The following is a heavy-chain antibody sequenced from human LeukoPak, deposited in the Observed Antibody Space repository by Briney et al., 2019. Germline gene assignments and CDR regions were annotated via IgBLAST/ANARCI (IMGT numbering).Heavy chain of an antibody. CDR1: GFDFSKYE. CDR3: AKLAGATNYYYYMDV. CDR2: ISGSGGST. D-gene: IGHD1-26*01. J-gene: IGHJ6*03. V-gene: IGHV3-23*01. Sequence: QPGGSLRLSCAASGFDFSKYEMNWVRQAPGKGLEWVSGISGSGGSTHYADSVKGRFTISRDNSKNTLHLQMNSLRVEDTAVYYCAKLAGATNYYYYMDVWGKGTTVTVSS.